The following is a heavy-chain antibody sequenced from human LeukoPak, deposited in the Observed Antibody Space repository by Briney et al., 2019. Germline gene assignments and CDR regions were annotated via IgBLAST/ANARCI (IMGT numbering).Heavy chain of an antibody. V-gene: IGHV4-39*07. CDR3: ARGGVVTVPHDY. Sequence: SETLSLTCTVSGGSISSSSYYWGWIRQPPGKGLEWIGGIYYSGSTYYNPSLKSRVTISVDTSKNQFSLKLSSVTAADTAVYYCARGGVVTVPHDYWGQGTLVTVSS. CDR1: GGSISSSSYY. CDR2: IYYSGST. J-gene: IGHJ4*02. D-gene: IGHD2-21*02.